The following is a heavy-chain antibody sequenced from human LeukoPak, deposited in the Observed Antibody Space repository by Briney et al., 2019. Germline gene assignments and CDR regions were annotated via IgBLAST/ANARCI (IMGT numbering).Heavy chain of an antibody. CDR1: GFTFSSYA. D-gene: IGHD5-18*01. J-gene: IGHJ6*02. V-gene: IGHV3-30-3*01. CDR3: ARTDTGLTGMDV. CDR2: ISYDGSNK. Sequence: PGRSLKLSCAASGFTFSSYAMHWVRQAPGKGLEWVAVISYDGSNKYYADSVKGRFTISRDNSKNTLYLQMNSLRAEDTAVYYCARTDTGLTGMDVWGQGTTVTVSS.